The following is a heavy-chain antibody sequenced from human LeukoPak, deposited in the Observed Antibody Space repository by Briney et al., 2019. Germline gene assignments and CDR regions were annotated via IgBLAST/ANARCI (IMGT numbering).Heavy chain of an antibody. V-gene: IGHV1-2*02. CDR3: ARGTTHLWFGEGGNALDI. D-gene: IGHD3-10*01. CDR2: INPNSGGT. CDR1: GYTFTGYY. J-gene: IGHJ3*02. Sequence: GASVKVSCKASGYTFTGYYIHWVRQAPGQGLEWMGWINPNSGGTNYAQKFQGRVTMTRDTSISTAYMELSRLRSDDTAVYYCARGTTHLWFGEGGNALDIWGQGTMVTVSS.